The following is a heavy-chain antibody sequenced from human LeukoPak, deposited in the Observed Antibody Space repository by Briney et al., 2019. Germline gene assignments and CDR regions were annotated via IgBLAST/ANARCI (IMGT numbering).Heavy chain of an antibody. D-gene: IGHD6-19*01. J-gene: IGHJ4*02. CDR3: AKHRMWLVGLDY. CDR1: GASINTDNY. V-gene: IGHV4-39*01. CDR2: VHFSGAT. Sequence: PSETLSLTCTVSGASINTDNYWGWIRQSPGKGLELIVSVHFSGATHYNPSLKSRVAIALDTSKNQFSLELNSVTAADTAIYYCAKHRMWLVGLDYWGQGTLVTVSS.